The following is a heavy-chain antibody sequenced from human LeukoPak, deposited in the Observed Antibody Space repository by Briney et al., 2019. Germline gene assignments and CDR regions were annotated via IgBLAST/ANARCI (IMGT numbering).Heavy chain of an antibody. J-gene: IGHJ4*02. CDR1: GFTFSDYY. Sequence: GGSLRLSCAASGFTFSDYYMSWIRQAPGKGLEWVSYISSSGSTICYADSVKGRFTISRDNAKNSLYLQMNSLRAEDTAVYYCARDSSGTYYYDSSGYPYWGQGTLVTVSS. D-gene: IGHD3-22*01. CDR3: ARDSSGTYYYDSSGYPY. CDR2: ISSSGSTI. V-gene: IGHV3-11*01.